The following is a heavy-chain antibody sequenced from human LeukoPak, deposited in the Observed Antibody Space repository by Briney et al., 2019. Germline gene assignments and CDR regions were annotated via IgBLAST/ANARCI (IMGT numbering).Heavy chain of an antibody. CDR2: ISGSGGST. CDR1: GFTFSNYA. Sequence: PGGSLRLSCAASGFTFSNYAMSWVRQAPGKGLEWVSAISGSGGSTYYADSVKGRFTISRDNSKNTLYLQMNSLRAEDTAVYYCAKGGGGYSSSSEMGYWGQGTLVTVSS. CDR3: AKGGGGYSSSSEMGY. D-gene: IGHD6-6*01. J-gene: IGHJ4*02. V-gene: IGHV3-23*01.